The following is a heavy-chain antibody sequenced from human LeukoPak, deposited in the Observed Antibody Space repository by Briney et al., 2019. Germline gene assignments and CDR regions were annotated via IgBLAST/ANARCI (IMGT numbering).Heavy chain of an antibody. J-gene: IGHJ3*02. D-gene: IGHD5-24*01. CDR2: LYYSGNT. V-gene: IGHV4-59*01. CDR1: GGSISSYY. CDR3: ARGDGYNAFDI. Sequence: PSETLPVTCTVSGGSISSYYWSWIRQPPGKGLEWIGYLYYSGNTNYNPSLKSRVTISVDTSKNHFSLRLSSVTAADTAVYYCARGDGYNAFDIWGQGTVVSVSS.